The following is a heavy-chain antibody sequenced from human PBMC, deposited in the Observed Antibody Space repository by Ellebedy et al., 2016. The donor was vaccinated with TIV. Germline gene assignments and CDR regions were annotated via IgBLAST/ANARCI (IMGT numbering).Heavy chain of an antibody. V-gene: IGHV4-59*11. CDR3: ARADSTTPSFPFDP. CDR1: GGSLNGHY. CDR2: VYYRGTT. J-gene: IGHJ5*02. Sequence: MPSETLSLTCSVSGGSLNGHYWTWIRQSPGKGLEWIGYVYYRGTTTYHPSLKSRLTISVDTSKNQFSLRLTSVTAADSAVYYCARADSTTPSFPFDPWGQGTLVTVSS. D-gene: IGHD2/OR15-2a*01.